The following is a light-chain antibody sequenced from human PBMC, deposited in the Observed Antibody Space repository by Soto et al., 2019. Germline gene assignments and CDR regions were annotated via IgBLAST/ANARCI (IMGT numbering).Light chain of an antibody. Sequence: DIQMTESASSVSASVGDRVTITCRASQDIGSWFAWYQQKPGKVPKLLIYAASILQSGVPSRFSGSGSGTDVTLTINNLKTEDCATYYCQQAKSFPVSFGQGTRLEIK. CDR2: AAS. CDR1: QDIGSW. V-gene: IGKV1D-12*01. J-gene: IGKJ5*01. CDR3: QQAKSFPVS.